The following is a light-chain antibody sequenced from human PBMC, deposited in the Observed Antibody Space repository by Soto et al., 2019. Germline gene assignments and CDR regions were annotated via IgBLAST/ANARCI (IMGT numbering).Light chain of an antibody. CDR2: DAS. CDR1: QDISNY. J-gene: IGKJ4*01. V-gene: IGKV1-33*01. Sequence: DIQMTQSPSSLSASVGDRVTITCQASQDISNYLNWYQQKPGKAPKLLIYDASNLETGVPSRFSGSGSGKDFTFTISTLQPEDIEKYYCQQYDNLLTFGGGTKVEIK. CDR3: QQYDNLLT.